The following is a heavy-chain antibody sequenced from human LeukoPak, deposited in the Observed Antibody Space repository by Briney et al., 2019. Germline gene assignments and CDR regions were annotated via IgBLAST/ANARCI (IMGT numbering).Heavy chain of an antibody. V-gene: IGHV4-61*10. CDR2: MYYSGIT. CDR1: GVSVTSGDFY. CDR3: ARESRVNPSSRSYYGLDY. Sequence: SETLSLTCSVSGVSVTSGDFYWNWIRQPAGKGLEWIGYMYYSGITNYNPSLKSRVTISVDTSKNQFSLKLGSVTAADTAVYYCARESRVNPSSRSYYGLDYWGPGTLVTVSS. D-gene: IGHD1-26*01. J-gene: IGHJ4*02.